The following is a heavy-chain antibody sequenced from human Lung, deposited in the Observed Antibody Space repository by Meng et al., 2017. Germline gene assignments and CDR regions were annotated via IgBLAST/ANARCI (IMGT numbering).Heavy chain of an antibody. CDR3: ARSQQWLDS. CDR1: GDSVSSNSAA. J-gene: IGHJ4*02. D-gene: IGHD6-19*01. CDR2: TYYGSKWYN. Sequence: VHLQQSGPGLRKHSQTLSLTCAVAGDSVSSNSAAWNWIRQSPSRGLEWLGRTYYGSKWYNGYAVSVRSRITINPDTSKNQFSLQLNSVTPEDTAVYYCARSQQWLDSWGQGTLVTVSS. V-gene: IGHV6-1*01.